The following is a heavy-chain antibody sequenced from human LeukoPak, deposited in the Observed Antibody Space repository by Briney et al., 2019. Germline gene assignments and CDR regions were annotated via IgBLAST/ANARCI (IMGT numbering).Heavy chain of an antibody. V-gene: IGHV3-23*01. Sequence: PGGSLRLSCAASGFTFSSYAMSWVRQAPGKGLEWVSAISGSGGSTYYADCVKGRFTISRDNSKNTLYLQMSSLRAEDTAVYYCAKCLGDGGNYYFDYWGQGTLVTVSS. J-gene: IGHJ4*02. CDR3: AKCLGDGGNYYFDY. CDR1: GFTFSSYA. D-gene: IGHD4-23*01. CDR2: ISGSGGST.